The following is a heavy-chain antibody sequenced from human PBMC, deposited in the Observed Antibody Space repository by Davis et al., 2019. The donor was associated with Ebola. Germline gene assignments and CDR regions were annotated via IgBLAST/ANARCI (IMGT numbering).Heavy chain of an antibody. CDR1: DYTFINYG. V-gene: IGHV1-18*01. CDR2: INTYNGNT. Sequence: ASAQVSCKASDYTFINYGTSCVRHAPGQGLEWMGWINTYNGNTKYLQNLQGRVTMTTDTSTSTTYMELRSLRSDDTAVFFCVRVQKGAHYGMDVWGQGTTVTVSS. CDR3: VRVQKGAHYGMDV. J-gene: IGHJ6*02.